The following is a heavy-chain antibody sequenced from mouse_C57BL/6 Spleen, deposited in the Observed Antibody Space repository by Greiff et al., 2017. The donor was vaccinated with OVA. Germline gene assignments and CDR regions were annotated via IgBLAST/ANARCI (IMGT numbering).Heavy chain of an antibody. CDR2: ISSGSSTI. V-gene: IGHV5-17*01. Sequence: DVHLVESGGGLVKPGGSLKLSCAASGFTFSDYGMHWVRQAPEKGLEWVAYISSGSSTIYYADTVKGRFTISRDNAKNTLFLQMTSLRSEDTAMYYCERGNYDYDEGAWFAYWGQGTLVTVSA. CDR1: GFTFSDYG. D-gene: IGHD2-4*01. CDR3: ERGNYDYDEGAWFAY. J-gene: IGHJ3*01.